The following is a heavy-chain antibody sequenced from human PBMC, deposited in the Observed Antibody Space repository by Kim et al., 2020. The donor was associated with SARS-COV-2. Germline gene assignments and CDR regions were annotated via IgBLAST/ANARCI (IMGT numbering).Heavy chain of an antibody. Sequence: ASVKVSCKASGYTFTSYGISWVRQAPGQGLEWMGWISAYNGNTNYAQKLQGRVTMTTDTSTSTAYMELRSLRSDDTAVYYCARDLPLTMVRGYQKNYYYGMDVWGQGTTVTVSS. J-gene: IGHJ6*02. D-gene: IGHD3-10*01. CDR1: GYTFTSYG. V-gene: IGHV1-18*01. CDR3: ARDLPLTMVRGYQKNYYYGMDV. CDR2: ISAYNGNT.